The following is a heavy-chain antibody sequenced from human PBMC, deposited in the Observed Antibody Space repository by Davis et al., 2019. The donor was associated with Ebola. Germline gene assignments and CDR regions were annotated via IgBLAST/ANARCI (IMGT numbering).Heavy chain of an antibody. J-gene: IGHJ4*02. D-gene: IGHD1-14*01. CDR1: GFTFSGYW. CDR3: ARGPSTGNSFSY. CDR2: IKQDGSEK. Sequence: GESLKISCAASGFTFSGYWMSWVRHTPGKGLEWVANIKQDGSEKNYVDSVKGRFTISRDNAESSLFLQMDSLRAEDTAVYYCARGPSTGNSFSYWGQGTLVTVSS. V-gene: IGHV3-7*01.